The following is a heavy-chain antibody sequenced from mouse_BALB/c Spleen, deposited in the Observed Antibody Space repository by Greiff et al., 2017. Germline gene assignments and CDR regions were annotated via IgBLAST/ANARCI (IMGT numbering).Heavy chain of an antibody. CDR3: ARVYGNPLYYAMDY. J-gene: IGHJ4*01. Sequence: QVQLKESGAELARPGASVKMSCKASGYTFTSYTMHWVKQRPGQGLEWIGYINPSSGYTNYNQKFKDKATLTADKSSSTAYMQLSSLTSEDSAVYYCARVYGNPLYYAMDYWGQGTSVTVSS. D-gene: IGHD2-1*01. CDR1: GYTFTSYT. V-gene: IGHV1-4*01. CDR2: INPSSGYT.